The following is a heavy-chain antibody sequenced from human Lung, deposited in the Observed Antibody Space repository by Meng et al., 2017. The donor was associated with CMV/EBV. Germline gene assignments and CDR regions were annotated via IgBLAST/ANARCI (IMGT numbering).Heavy chain of an antibody. CDR1: GFTFSSYS. V-gene: IGHV3-21*01. J-gene: IGHJ4*02. CDR3: ARDLRNPPTSFGGVRTHVRYFDS. Sequence: WVSLRLSCAASGFTFSSYSMNWVRQAPGKGLEWVSSISSNSSYRYYADSVKGRFTVSRDNAKNSLYLQMNSLRAEDTAVYYCARDLRNPPTSFGGVRTHVRYFDSWGQGTXVTVSS. CDR2: ISSNSSYR. D-gene: IGHD3-3*01.